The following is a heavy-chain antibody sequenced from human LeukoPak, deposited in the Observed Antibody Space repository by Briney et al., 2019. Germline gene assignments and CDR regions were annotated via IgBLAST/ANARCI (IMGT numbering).Heavy chain of an antibody. J-gene: IGHJ4*02. Sequence: SVKVSCKASGFTFTSSAMQWVRQPRGQRLEWKGWIVVYSGNTDYAQKFQERVTITRDKSTSTAYMELSSLRSEDTAVYYCAAEYYGYGDYVGYWGQGTLVTVSS. CDR3: AAEYYGYGDYVGY. D-gene: IGHD3-10*01. CDR1: GFTFTSSA. CDR2: IVVYSGNT. V-gene: IGHV1-58*02.